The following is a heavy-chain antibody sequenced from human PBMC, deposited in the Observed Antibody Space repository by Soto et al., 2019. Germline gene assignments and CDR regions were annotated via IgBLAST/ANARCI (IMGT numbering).Heavy chain of an antibody. Sequence: SETLSLTCAVYGGSFSDYHWSWIRQPPGKGLEWIGEINHSGSTNYNPSLKSRVTISVDTSKNQFSLKLSSVTAADTAVYYCVRVSYGRHSVDLDYWGQGTLVTVSS. V-gene: IGHV4-34*01. CDR2: INHSGST. CDR3: VRVSYGRHSVDLDY. CDR1: GGSFSDYH. D-gene: IGHD4-17*01. J-gene: IGHJ4*02.